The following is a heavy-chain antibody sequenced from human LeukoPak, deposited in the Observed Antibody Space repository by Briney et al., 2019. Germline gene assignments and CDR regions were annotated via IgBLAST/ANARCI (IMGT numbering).Heavy chain of an antibody. D-gene: IGHD3-10*01. CDR2: INPNSGGT. Sequence: ASVKVSCKASGYTFTGYYMHWVRQAPGQGLEWMGWINPNSGGTNYAQKFQGRVTMTRDTSISTAHMELSRLRSDDTAVYYCARDRPSLLWFGTPRFDPWGQGTLVTVSS. CDR3: ARDRPSLLWFGTPRFDP. CDR1: GYTFTGYY. J-gene: IGHJ5*02. V-gene: IGHV1-2*02.